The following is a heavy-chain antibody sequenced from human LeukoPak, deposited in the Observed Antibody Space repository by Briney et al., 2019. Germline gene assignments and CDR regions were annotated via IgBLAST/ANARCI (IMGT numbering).Heavy chain of an antibody. CDR2: IRSKSNSYAT. CDR1: GFSSSGSA. Sequence: PGGSLKLSCAASGFSSSGSAMHWVRQASGKGLEWVGRIRSKSNSYATAYGASVKGRFTISRDESKNTAYLQMNSLKTEDTAVYYCTRQEEPTALIDLWAQGTLVTVSS. V-gene: IGHV3-73*01. D-gene: IGHD5-18*01. J-gene: IGHJ5*02. CDR3: TRQEEPTALIDL.